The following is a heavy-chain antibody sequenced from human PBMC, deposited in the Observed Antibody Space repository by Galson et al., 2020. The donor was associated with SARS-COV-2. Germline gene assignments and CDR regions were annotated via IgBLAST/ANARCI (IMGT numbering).Heavy chain of an antibody. D-gene: IGHD3-9*01. Sequence: SETLSLTCTVSGGSINRSDYRWGWIRPPQGTGLQWIGNIYYDGRTYSSPSLESRVTMSVNTSKNQFSLKVNSMTAADAAVYYCAGVDFLTAYPRGIWGQGALVTVPS. CDR2: IYYDGRT. J-gene: IGHJ4*02. V-gene: IGHV4-39*07. CDR1: GGSINRSDYR. CDR3: AGVDFLTAYPRGI.